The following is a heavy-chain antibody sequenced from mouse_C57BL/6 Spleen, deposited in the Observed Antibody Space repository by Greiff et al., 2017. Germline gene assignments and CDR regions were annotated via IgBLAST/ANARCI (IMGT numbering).Heavy chain of an antibody. J-gene: IGHJ4*01. CDR2: ISDGGSYT. D-gene: IGHD2-4*01. CDR1: GFTFSSYA. CDR3: ARERGIYYDYDGPGDY. Sequence: EVKLMESGGGLVKPGGSLKLSCAASGFTFSSYAMSWVRQTPEKRLEWVATISDGGSYTYYPDNVKGRFTISRDNAKYNLYLQMSHLKSEDTAMYYCARERGIYYDYDGPGDYWGQGTSVTVSS. V-gene: IGHV5-4*01.